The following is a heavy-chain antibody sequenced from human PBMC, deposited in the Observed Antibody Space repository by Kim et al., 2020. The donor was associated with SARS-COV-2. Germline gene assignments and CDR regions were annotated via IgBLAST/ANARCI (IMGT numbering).Heavy chain of an antibody. D-gene: IGHD3-3*01. CDR2: IYYSGST. Sequence: SETLSLTCTVSGGSISSSSYYGGWIRQPPGKGREWIGSIYYSGSTNYNPSLKSRVTISVDTSKNQFSLKLSSVTAADTAVYYCASLIFGVGPGDYWGQGTLVTVSS. CDR1: GGSISSSSYY. CDR3: ASLIFGVGPGDY. V-gene: IGHV4-39*01. J-gene: IGHJ4*02.